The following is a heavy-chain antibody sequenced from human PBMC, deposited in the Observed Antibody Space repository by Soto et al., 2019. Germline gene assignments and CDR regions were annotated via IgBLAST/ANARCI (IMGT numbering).Heavy chain of an antibody. J-gene: IGHJ4*02. CDR2: INWNGGST. V-gene: IGHV3-20*01. D-gene: IGHD2-15*01. CDR1: GFTVTEIY. CDR3: ARGADRLYCSGGSCYGPRDY. Sequence: PGGSLRLSCVASGFTVTEIYMNWVRQAPGKGLEWVSGINWNGGSTGYADSVKGRFTISRDNAKNSLYLQMNSLRAEDTALYHCARGADRLYCSGGSCYGPRDYWGQGTLVTVSS.